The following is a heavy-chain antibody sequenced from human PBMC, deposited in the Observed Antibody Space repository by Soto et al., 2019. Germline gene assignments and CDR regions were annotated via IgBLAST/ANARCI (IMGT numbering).Heavy chain of an antibody. D-gene: IGHD1-26*01. CDR1: GFTFSSYG. J-gene: IGHJ4*02. CDR3: AKDPSGSGRPTPDY. Sequence: PGGSLRLSCAASGFTFSSYGMHWVRQAPGKGLEWVAVISYDGSNKYYADSVKGRFTISRDNSKNTLYLQMNSLRAEDTAVYYCAKDPSGSGRPTPDYWGQGTLVTVSS. V-gene: IGHV3-30*18. CDR2: ISYDGSNK.